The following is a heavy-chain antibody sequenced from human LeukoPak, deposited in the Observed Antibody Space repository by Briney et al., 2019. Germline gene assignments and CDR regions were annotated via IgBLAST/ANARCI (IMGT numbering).Heavy chain of an antibody. CDR3: AKAPVTTCRGAYCYPFDY. V-gene: IGHV3-74*01. Sequence: GGSLRLSCAASGFTFSNYWMHWVRQATGKGLVWVSRINTDGSSTSYVDSVKGRFTISRDSSKNTLFLQMNRLRPEDAAVYYCAKAPVTTCRGAYCYPFDYWGQGTLVTVSS. CDR1: GFTFSNYW. CDR2: INTDGSST. J-gene: IGHJ4*02. D-gene: IGHD2-21*01.